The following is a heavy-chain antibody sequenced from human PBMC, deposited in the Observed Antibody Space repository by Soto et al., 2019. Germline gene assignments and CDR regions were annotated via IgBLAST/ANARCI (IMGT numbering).Heavy chain of an antibody. D-gene: IGHD6-25*01. V-gene: IGHV4-34*01. CDR2: INHSGST. Sequence: SETLSLTCAVYGGSFSGYYWSWIRQPPGKGLEWIGEINHSGSTNYNPSLKSRVTISVDTSKNQFSLKLSSVTAADTAVYYCARGLSGYVYYYYYMDVWGKGTTVTVS. CDR1: GGSFSGYY. CDR3: ARGLSGYVYYYYYMDV. J-gene: IGHJ6*03.